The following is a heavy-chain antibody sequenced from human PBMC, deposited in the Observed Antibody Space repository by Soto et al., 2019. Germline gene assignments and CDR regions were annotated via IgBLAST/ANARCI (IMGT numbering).Heavy chain of an antibody. J-gene: IGHJ6*04. Sequence: GESLKISCKGSGYSFTSYWIGWVRQMPGKGLEWMGIIYPGDSDTRYSPSFQGQVTISADKSISTAYLQWSSLKASDTAMYYCARRSSSSFYYYGMDVCAKGTTVTVSS. CDR2: IYPGDSDT. CDR1: GYSFTSYW. D-gene: IGHD6-6*01. CDR3: ARRSSSSFYYYGMDV. V-gene: IGHV5-51*01.